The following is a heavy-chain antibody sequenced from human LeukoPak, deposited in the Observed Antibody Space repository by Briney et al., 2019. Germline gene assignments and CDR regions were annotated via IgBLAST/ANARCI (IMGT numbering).Heavy chain of an antibody. CDR3: ARYCSGGSCWDY. J-gene: IGHJ4*02. CDR2: INLDGSEK. D-gene: IGHD2-15*01. CDR1: GFTFSSYW. Sequence: GGSLRLSCAASGFTFSSYWMSWVRQAPGKGLEWVANINLDGSEKYYVDSMKGRFTISRDNAKNSLYLQMNSLRAEDTAIYYCARYCSGGSCWDYWGQGTLVTVSS. V-gene: IGHV3-7*01.